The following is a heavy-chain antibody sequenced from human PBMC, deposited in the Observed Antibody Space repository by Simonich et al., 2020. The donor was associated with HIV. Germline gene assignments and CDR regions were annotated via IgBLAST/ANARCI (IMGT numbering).Heavy chain of an antibody. V-gene: IGHV4-34*01. CDR2: INQSGRT. D-gene: IGHD6-13*01. CDR1: GGSFIVYC. CDR3: ARLTAGGLGEYFQH. Sequence: QVQLQQWGAGLLKPSETLSLTCAVYGGSFIVYCCGWIRQAPGKGLEWIGEINQSGRTNYNPSLKSRVTISVDTSKNQFSLKLSSVTAADTAVYYCARLTAGGLGEYFQHWGQGTLVTVSS. J-gene: IGHJ1*01.